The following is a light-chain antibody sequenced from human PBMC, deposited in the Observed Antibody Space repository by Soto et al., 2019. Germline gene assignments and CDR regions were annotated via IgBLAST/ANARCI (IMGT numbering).Light chain of an antibody. CDR3: QQYNSYSPT. J-gene: IGKJ1*01. CDR1: QSISSY. V-gene: IGKV1-39*01. Sequence: DIQMTQSPSSLSASVGDRVTITCRSSQSISSYLNWDQQKPGKAPKLLIYAASSLQSGVPSRFSGSGSGTDFTLTISSLHPDDFATYYCQQYNSYSPTFGQGTKVDIK. CDR2: AAS.